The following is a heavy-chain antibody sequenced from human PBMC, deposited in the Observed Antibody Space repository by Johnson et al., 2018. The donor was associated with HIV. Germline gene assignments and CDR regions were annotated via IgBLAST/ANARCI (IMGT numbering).Heavy chain of an antibody. Sequence: EVQLVESGGGLVQPGGSLRLSCAASGFTFSSYWMHWVRQAPGKGLVWVSRINSDGSSTSYADSVKGRFSISRDNPNNSLYLQMNTLRVEDTALYYCAEAVKWGVDGFDVWGPGTMVTVSS. CDR2: INSDGSST. CDR3: AEAVKWGVDGFDV. D-gene: IGHD1-26*01. V-gene: IGHV3-74*02. J-gene: IGHJ3*01. CDR1: GFTFSSYW.